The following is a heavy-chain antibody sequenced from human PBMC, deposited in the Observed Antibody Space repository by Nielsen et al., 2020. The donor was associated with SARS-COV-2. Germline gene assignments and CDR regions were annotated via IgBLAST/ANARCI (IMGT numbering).Heavy chain of an antibody. D-gene: IGHD4-17*01. CDR3: AKDRDGDYVRWFDP. CDR1: GFTFSSYW. V-gene: IGHV3-23*01. J-gene: IGHJ5*02. CDR2: ISGSGGST. Sequence: GESLKISCAASGFTFSSYWMNWVRQAPGKGLEWVSAISGSGGSTYYADSVKGRFTISRDNSKNTLYLQMNSLRAEDTAVYYCAKDRDGDYVRWFDPWGQGTLVTVSS.